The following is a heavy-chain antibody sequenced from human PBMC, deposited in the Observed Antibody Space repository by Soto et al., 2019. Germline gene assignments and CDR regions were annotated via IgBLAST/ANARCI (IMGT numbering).Heavy chain of an antibody. CDR2: INPNSGGT. CDR1: GYTFTGYY. J-gene: IGHJ5*02. V-gene: IGHV1-2*04. CDR3: ARSIVVVPAAIPGWFDP. Sequence: QVQLVQSGAEVKKPGASVKVSCKASGYTFTGYYMHWVRQAPGQGLEWMGWINPNSGGTNYAQKFQGWVTMTRDTSISTAYMELSRLRSDDTAVYYCARSIVVVPAAIPGWFDPWGHGTLVTVSS. D-gene: IGHD2-2*02.